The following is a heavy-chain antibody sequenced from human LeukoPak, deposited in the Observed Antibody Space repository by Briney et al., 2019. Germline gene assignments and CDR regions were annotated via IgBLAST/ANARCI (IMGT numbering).Heavy chain of an antibody. CDR3: AKVTGSGSYLADAFDI. Sequence: PGGSLRLSCAASGFSFSAHGMSWVRQAPGKGLEWVSSISGSGDRTYHEDSVRGRFTVSRDNSKNTLYLQMKSLRAEDTAVYYCAKVTGSGSYLADAFDIWGHGTVVSVSS. CDR2: ISGSGDRT. J-gene: IGHJ3*02. D-gene: IGHD3-10*01. CDR1: GFSFSAHG. V-gene: IGHV3-23*01.